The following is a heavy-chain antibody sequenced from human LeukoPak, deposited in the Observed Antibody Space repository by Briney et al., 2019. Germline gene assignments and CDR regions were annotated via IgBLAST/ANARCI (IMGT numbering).Heavy chain of an antibody. CDR3: AKGKINHEGAFDI. V-gene: IGHV3-53*01. CDR1: GFTLSSNY. Sequence: PGGSLRLSCAASGFTLSSNYMRWVRQAPGKGLEWVAVIYSGGSTYSADSVKGRFTIPRDNSKNMLYLQMNSLRAEDTAVYYCAKGKINHEGAFDIWGQGTLVIVSS. CDR2: IYSGGST. J-gene: IGHJ3*02.